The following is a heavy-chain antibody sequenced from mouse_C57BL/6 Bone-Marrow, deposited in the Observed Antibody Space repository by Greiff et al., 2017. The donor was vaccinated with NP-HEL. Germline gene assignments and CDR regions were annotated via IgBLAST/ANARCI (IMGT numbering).Heavy chain of an antibody. D-gene: IGHD1-1*01. V-gene: IGHV5-9*01. Sequence: DVKLVESGGGLVKPGGSLKLSCAASGFTFSSYTMSWVRQTPEKRLEWVATISGGGGNTYYPDSVKGRFTISRDNAKNTLYLQMSSLRSEDTALYYCARGGITTVERAWFAYWGQGTLVTVSA. CDR2: ISGGGGNT. J-gene: IGHJ3*01. CDR1: GFTFSSYT. CDR3: ARGGITTVERAWFAY.